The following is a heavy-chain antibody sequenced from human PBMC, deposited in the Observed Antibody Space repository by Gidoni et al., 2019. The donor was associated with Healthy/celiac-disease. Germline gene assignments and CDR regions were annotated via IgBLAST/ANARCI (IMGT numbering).Heavy chain of an antibody. J-gene: IGHJ4*02. Sequence: EVQLLESGGGLVQPGGYLRLSCAASGFTFSSYAMSWVRQAPGKGLEWVSAISGSGGSTYYADSVKGRFTISRDNSKNTLYLQMNSLRAEDTAVYYCAKVMRYDSSGPPFDYWGQGTLVTVSS. D-gene: IGHD3-22*01. V-gene: IGHV3-23*01. CDR1: GFTFSSYA. CDR3: AKVMRYDSSGPPFDY. CDR2: ISGSGGST.